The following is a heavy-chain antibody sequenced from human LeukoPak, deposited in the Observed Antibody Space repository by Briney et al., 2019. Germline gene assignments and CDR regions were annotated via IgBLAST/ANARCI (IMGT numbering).Heavy chain of an antibody. V-gene: IGHV4-39*07. CDR1: GGSISSSLYH. D-gene: IGHD1-26*01. CDR3: ARDVGRFDP. J-gene: IGHJ5*02. CDR2: IYYTGTT. Sequence: SETLSLTCTVSGGSISSSLYHWGWIRQSPGKNLEWLGSIYYTGTTHYNPSLKSRVTISVDTSKNEFSLKLSSVTAADTAVYYCARDVGRFDPWGQGTLVTVSS.